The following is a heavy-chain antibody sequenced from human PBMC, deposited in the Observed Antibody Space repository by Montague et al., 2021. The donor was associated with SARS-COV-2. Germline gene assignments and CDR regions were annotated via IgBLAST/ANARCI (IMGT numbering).Heavy chain of an antibody. CDR3: ARTTVVTPYYYYAMDV. J-gene: IGHJ6*02. Sequence: SETLSLTCAVYGGSFSGYYWSWIRQPPGKGLEWIGSIHYRGSTHYNPSLKSRLTISVDTSRNQFSLKLSSVTAADTAVYFCARTTVVTPYYYYAMDVWGQGTTVTVSS. CDR2: IHYRGST. D-gene: IGHD4-23*01. V-gene: IGHV4-34*01. CDR1: GGSFSGYY.